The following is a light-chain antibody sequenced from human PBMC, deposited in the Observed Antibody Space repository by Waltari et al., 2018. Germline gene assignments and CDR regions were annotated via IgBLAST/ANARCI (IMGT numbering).Light chain of an antibody. J-gene: IGKJ1*01. V-gene: IGKV3-20*01. CDR3: QQFVSSPRT. CDR2: GTS. Sequence: VLTQSPVTLSLSPGEKATLSCSATQSVSNNYLLWYQQKPGQAPRVLIYGTSNRATGIPDRFSGSGSGTDFTLTISRLEPEDFAVYYCQQFVSSPRTFGQGTKVEFK. CDR1: QSVSNNY.